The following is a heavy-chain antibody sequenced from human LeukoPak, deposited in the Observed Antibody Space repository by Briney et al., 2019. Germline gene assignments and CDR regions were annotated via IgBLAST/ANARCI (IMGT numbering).Heavy chain of an antibody. J-gene: IGHJ2*01. CDR3: ATRDGYNWQCFDL. V-gene: IGHV4-39*07. CDR2: IYYSGST. D-gene: IGHD5-24*01. Sequence: PSETLSLTCTVSGGSISSSSYYWGWIRQPPGKGLEWIGSIYYSGSTYYNPSLKSRVTISVDTSKNQFSLKLSSVTAADTAVYYCATRDGYNWQCFDLWGRGTLVTVSS. CDR1: GGSISSSSYY.